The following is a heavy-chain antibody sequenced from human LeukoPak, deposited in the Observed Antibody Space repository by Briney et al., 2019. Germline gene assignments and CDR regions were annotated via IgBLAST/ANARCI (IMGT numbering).Heavy chain of an antibody. CDR2: IYYSGST. Sequence: SETLSLTCTVSGGSISSYYWSWIRQPPGKGLEWIGYIYYSGSTNYNPSLKSRVTISVDTSKNQFSLKLSSVTAADTAVYYCARGVALWAQNWGRGTLVAVSS. V-gene: IGHV4-59*01. D-gene: IGHD5-18*01. CDR1: GGSISSYY. CDR3: ARGVALWAQN. J-gene: IGHJ4*02.